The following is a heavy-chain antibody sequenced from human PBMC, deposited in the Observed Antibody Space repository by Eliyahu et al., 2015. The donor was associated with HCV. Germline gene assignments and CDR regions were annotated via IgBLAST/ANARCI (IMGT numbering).Heavy chain of an antibody. Sequence: QERLAQSGAEVRKPEASVRVSCQSSGYRFTHYSIHWVRQAPGQGLEWMGRINPNNGDTIYAQRFEGRVFLRSDTSITTAYLEMLRLTSDDTAVYYCARQHLHFDFGLDVWGQGTTVNV. V-gene: IGHV1-2*06. J-gene: IGHJ6*02. CDR1: GYRFTHYS. D-gene: IGHD2/OR15-2a*01. CDR2: INPNNGDT. CDR3: ARQHLHFDFGLDV.